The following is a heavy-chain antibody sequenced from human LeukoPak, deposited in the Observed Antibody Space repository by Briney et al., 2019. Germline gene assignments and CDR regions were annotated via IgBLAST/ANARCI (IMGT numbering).Heavy chain of an antibody. D-gene: IGHD4-17*01. CDR3: ARYLGDYNFDY. V-gene: IGHV3-74*01. Sequence: PGGSLRLSCAASGFTFSSYWMYWVRQAPGKGLVWVSRINSDGSSTSYADSVKGRFTISRDNAKNTLYLQMNSLRAEDTAVYYCARYLGDYNFDYWGQGTLVTVSS. CDR2: INSDGSST. CDR1: GFTFSSYW. J-gene: IGHJ4*02.